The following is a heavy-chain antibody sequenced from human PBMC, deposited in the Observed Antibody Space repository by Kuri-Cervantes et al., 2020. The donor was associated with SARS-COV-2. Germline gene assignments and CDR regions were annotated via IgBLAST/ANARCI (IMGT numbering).Heavy chain of an antibody. CDR1: AFPFSTYS. CDR3: AKDRVGVQDF. J-gene: IGHJ4*02. CDR2: ISHDGKNK. D-gene: IGHD2-21*01. V-gene: IGHV3-30*18. Sequence: GGSLRLSCAASAFPFSTYSMHWVRQAPGKGLEWVAVISHDGKNKKCIASGKGRFTISRDNSQNTLYLHMKSLRSEDTAMYYCAKDRVGVQDFWGQGTLV.